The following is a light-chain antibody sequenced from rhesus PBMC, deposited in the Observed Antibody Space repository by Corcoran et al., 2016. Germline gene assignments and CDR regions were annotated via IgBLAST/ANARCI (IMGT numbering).Light chain of an antibody. V-gene: IGKV1-66*01. CDR3: QQYNNSPPT. CDR1: QDINNY. CDR2: YAS. Sequence: DIQMTQSPSSLSASVGDRVTITCRASQDINNYLSWYQQKPGKAPNPLIYYASSLETGVPSRFSGSRSGTDYTLTISSLQPEDIATYYCQQYNNSPPTFGGGTKVELK. J-gene: IGKJ4*01.